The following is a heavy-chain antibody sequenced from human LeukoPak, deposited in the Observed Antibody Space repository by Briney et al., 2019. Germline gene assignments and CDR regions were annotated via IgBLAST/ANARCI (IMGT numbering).Heavy chain of an antibody. J-gene: IGHJ3*01. CDR2: INAGNGDT. V-gene: IGHV1-3*01. CDR3: ARDAVVGTGIAFDV. CDR1: GYTFTSYA. D-gene: IGHD4-23*01. Sequence: ASVKVSCKASGYTFTSYAMHWVRRAPGQRLEWMGWINAGNGDTKYSQKFQGRVTIARDTSASTAYMELSSLRSEDTAVYYCARDAVVGTGIAFDVWGQGAMVTVSS.